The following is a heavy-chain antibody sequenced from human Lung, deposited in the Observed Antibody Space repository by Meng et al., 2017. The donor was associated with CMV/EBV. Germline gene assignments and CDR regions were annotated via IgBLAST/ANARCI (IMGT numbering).Heavy chain of an antibody. D-gene: IGHD6-25*01. Sequence: GEXXKISCAASGFTFSSFTMNWVRQAPGKGLEWISSISSSSSYIYYPDSVRGRFTISRDNAQNSLYLQMSSLRAEDTAVYYCARLGQYSSDAGYFADWGQGALVTVSS. CDR1: GFTFSSFT. J-gene: IGHJ4*02. V-gene: IGHV3-21*01. CDR2: ISSSSSYI. CDR3: ARLGQYSSDAGYFAD.